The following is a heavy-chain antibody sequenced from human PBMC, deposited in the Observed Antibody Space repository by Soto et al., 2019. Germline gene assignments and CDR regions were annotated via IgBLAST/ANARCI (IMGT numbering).Heavy chain of an antibody. CDR2: ISYDGSNE. J-gene: IGHJ4*02. V-gene: IGHV3-33*05. D-gene: IGHD3-22*01. Sequence: GGSLRLSCAASGFSFSSYGMHWVRQAPGKGLEWVAVISYDGSNEYYADSVEGRFTISRDNSKNTLYLQMNSLRAEDTAVYYCARAPRYDSSGYNRYWGQGTLVTVSS. CDR1: GFSFSSYG. CDR3: ARAPRYDSSGYNRY.